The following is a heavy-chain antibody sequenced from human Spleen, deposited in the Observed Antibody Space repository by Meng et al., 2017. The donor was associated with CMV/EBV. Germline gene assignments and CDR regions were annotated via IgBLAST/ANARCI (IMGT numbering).Heavy chain of an antibody. CDR1: GDSITSYF. D-gene: IGHD3-22*01. CDR3: ARENQYYYDPNAFDI. Sequence: GSLRLSCTVSGDSITSYFWNWIRQPPGKGLEWIGEINHSGSANYNPSLKSRVTISVDASKKQFSLKLNSVTAADTAVYYCARENQYYYDPNAFDIWGQGTMVTVSS. V-gene: IGHV4-34*01. J-gene: IGHJ3*02. CDR2: INHSGSA.